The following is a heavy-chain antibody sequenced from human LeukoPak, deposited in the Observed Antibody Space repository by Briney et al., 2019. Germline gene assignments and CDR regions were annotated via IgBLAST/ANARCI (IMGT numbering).Heavy chain of an antibody. V-gene: IGHV3-53*01. Sequence: GGSLRLSCAASGFTVSSNYMSWVRQAPGKGLEWVSVIYSGGSTYYADSVKGRFTISRDNSKNTLYLQMNSLRAEDTAVYYCARVSTIFGVVNPYDAFDIWGQGTMVTVSS. J-gene: IGHJ3*02. CDR3: ARVSTIFGVVNPYDAFDI. D-gene: IGHD3-3*01. CDR2: IYSGGST. CDR1: GFTVSSNY.